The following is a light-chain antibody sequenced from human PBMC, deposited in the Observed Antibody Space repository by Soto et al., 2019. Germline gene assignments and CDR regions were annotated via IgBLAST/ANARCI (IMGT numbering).Light chain of an antibody. J-gene: IGLJ2*01. CDR3: AAWDDSLSGPL. Sequence: QSVLTQSPSASGTPGQRVIISCSGSSSNIGTNYVYWYQQLPGTAPKVLIYGNDKRPSGVPNRFSGSKSGTSASLAISGLRSEDEADYYCAAWDDSLSGPLFGGRTKLTVL. CDR1: SSNIGTNY. CDR2: GND. V-gene: IGLV1-47*01.